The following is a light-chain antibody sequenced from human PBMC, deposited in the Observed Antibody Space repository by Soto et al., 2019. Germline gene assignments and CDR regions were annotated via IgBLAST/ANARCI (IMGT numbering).Light chain of an antibody. CDR3: QQYCSSPLHP. CDR2: GAS. CDR1: QSVSSSY. V-gene: IGKV3-20*01. Sequence: EIVLTQSPATLSLSPGESATLSCRASQSVSSSYLACYQQKPGQAPRLLIYGASSRATGVPDRFSGSGCGTDFTLTISRLEPEDFAVYYCQQYCSSPLHPFGQGTKLEIK. J-gene: IGKJ2*01.